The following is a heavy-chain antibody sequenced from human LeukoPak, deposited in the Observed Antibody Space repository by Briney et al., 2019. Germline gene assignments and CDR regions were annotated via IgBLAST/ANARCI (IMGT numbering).Heavy chain of an antibody. J-gene: IGHJ3*02. CDR2: INHSGST. CDR3: AREWGIAAAGPSVGAFDI. CDR1: GGSFSGYY. D-gene: IGHD6-13*01. V-gene: IGHV4-34*01. Sequence: SETLSLTCAVYGGSFSGYYWSWIRQPPGKGLEWIGEINHSGSTNYNPSLKSRVTISVDTSKNQFSLKLSSVTAADTAVYYCAREWGIAAAGPSVGAFDIWGQGTMVTVSS.